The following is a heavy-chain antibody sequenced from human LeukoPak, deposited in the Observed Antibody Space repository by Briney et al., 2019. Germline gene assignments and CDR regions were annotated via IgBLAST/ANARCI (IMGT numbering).Heavy chain of an antibody. V-gene: IGHV3-7*03. D-gene: IGHD3-3*01. J-gene: IGHJ1*01. CDR1: GFTFSSYW. CDR3: AKDHKYDFWSGYMMDAYFQH. Sequence: GGYLRLSCAASGFTFSSYWMSWVRQAPGKGLEWVANIKQDGSEKYYVDSVKGQFTISRDNAKNSLYLQMNSLRAEDTALYYCAKDHKYDFWSGYMMDAYFQHWGQGTLVTVSS. CDR2: IKQDGSEK.